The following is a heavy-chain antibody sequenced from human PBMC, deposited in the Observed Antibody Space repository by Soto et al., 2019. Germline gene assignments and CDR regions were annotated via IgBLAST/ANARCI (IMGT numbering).Heavy chain of an antibody. CDR3: ARHRSDFWFDP. D-gene: IGHD2-15*01. Sequence: KPSETLSLTCAVYGGSFSGYYWSWIRQPPGKGLEWIGSIYYSGSTYYNPSLKSRVTVSVDTSKNQFSLKLSSVTAADTAVYYCARHRSDFWFDPWGQGTLVTVSS. CDR1: GGSFSGYY. V-gene: IGHV4-34*01. CDR2: IYYSGST. J-gene: IGHJ5*02.